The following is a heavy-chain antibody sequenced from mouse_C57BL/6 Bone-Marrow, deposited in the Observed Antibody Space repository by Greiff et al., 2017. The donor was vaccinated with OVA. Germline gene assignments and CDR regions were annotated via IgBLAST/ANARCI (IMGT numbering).Heavy chain of an antibody. J-gene: IGHJ3*01. Sequence: QVQLLQSGAELVQPGASVKLSCKASGYTFTSYWMQWVKQRPGQGLEWIGEIGPCDSCTNYPQNVKGQATLTVDTSSSTAYMQLSSLTSEDSAVYYCARERYYGSADWGKGTLVTVSA. D-gene: IGHD1-1*01. V-gene: IGHV1-50*01. CDR3: ARERYYGSAD. CDR1: GYTFTSYW. CDR2: IGPCDSCT.